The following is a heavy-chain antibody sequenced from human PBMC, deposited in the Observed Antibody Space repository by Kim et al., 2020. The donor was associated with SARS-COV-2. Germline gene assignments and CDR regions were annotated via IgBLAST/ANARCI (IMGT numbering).Heavy chain of an antibody. J-gene: IGHJ4*02. CDR3: ARAEIAAAGSNSLHLDY. Sequence: GGSLRLSCAASGFIFSNYAMQWVRQAPGKGLEWVAVIWFDGTNKYYADSVKGRFTVSRDNSKNTLYLQMNTLRAEDTAVYYCARAEIAAAGSNSLHLDYWAREPVHTVS. CDR1: GFIFSNYA. CDR2: IWFDGTNK. V-gene: IGHV3-33*01. D-gene: IGHD6-13*01.